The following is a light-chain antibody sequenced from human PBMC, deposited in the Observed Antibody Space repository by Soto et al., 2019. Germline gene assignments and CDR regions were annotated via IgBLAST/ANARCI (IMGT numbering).Light chain of an antibody. CDR2: GAS. J-gene: IGKJ1*01. V-gene: IGKV1-6*01. Sequence: IQMTQSPSSLSASVGDRVTITCRASQGISNELGWYQQRPGKAPTVLIYGASNLQSGVPSRFSGSASGTDFTLTISSLQPEDVATYYCLQDYTYPWTFGQGTKVEMK. CDR1: QGISNE. CDR3: LQDYTYPWT.